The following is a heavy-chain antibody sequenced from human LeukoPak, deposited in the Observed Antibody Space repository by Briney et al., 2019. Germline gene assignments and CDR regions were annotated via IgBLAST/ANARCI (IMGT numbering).Heavy chain of an antibody. D-gene: IGHD2-15*01. J-gene: IGHJ5*02. V-gene: IGHV1-3*01. CDR1: GYTFTSYA. Sequence: ASVKVSCKASGYTFTSYAMHWVRQAPGQRLEWMGWINAGNDNTKYSQKFQGRVTITRDTSASTAYMELSSLGSEDTAVYYCARDLGYCTGGTCYPNWFDPWGQGTLVTVSS. CDR3: ARDLGYCTGGTCYPNWFDP. CDR2: INAGNDNT.